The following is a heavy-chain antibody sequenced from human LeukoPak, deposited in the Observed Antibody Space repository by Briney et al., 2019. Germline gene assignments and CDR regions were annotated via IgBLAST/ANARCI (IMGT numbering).Heavy chain of an antibody. V-gene: IGHV3-7*01. CDR1: GFTFSSYW. CDR2: IKQDGSEK. Sequence: PGGSLRLSCAASGFTFSSYWMSWVRQAPGKGLEWVANIKQDGSEKYYVDSVKGRFTISRDNAKNSLYLQMNSLRAEDTAVYYCARDGYNFLTEFDPWGQGTLVTVSP. CDR3: ARDGYNFLTEFDP. J-gene: IGHJ5*02. D-gene: IGHD5-24*01.